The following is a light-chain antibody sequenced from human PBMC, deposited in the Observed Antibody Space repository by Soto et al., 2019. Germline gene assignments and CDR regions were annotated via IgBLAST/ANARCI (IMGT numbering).Light chain of an antibody. V-gene: IGLV1-40*01. CDR2: GNI. CDR1: SSNIGAGYD. Sequence: QSVLTQPPSVSGAPGRRVTISCTGSSSNIGAGYDVHWYQQLPGTAPKLLIYGNINRPSGVPDRFSGSKSGTSASLAITGVQAEDEADYYCQSYDTSLSAVVFGGGTKLTVL. CDR3: QSYDTSLSAVV. J-gene: IGLJ3*02.